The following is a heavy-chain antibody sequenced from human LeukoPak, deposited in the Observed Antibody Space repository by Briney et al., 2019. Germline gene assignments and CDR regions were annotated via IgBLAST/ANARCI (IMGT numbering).Heavy chain of an antibody. J-gene: IGHJ4*02. Sequence: GGTLRLSCAASGFTFSGYWMSWVRQAPGKGLEWVANIKKDGSEKYYVDSVKGRFTISRDNAKTSLYLQMNSLRAEDTAVYYCARDLSGVAGYTYGRGIDYWGQGTLVTVSS. V-gene: IGHV3-7*01. CDR1: GFTFSGYW. CDR2: IKKDGSEK. D-gene: IGHD5-18*01. CDR3: ARDLSGVAGYTYGRGIDY.